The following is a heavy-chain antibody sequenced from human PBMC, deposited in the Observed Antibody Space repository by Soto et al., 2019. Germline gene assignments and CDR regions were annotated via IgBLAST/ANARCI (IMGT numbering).Heavy chain of an antibody. J-gene: IGHJ4*02. CDR1: GFTFDDYA. D-gene: IGHD5-18*01. CDR3: AKASHSYGYYFDY. CDR2: ISWNSGSI. V-gene: IGHV3-9*01. Sequence: PGGSLRLSCAASGFTFDDYAMHWVRQAPGKGLEWVSGISWNSGSIGHADSVKGPFTISRDNAKNSLYLQMNSLRAEDTALYYCAKASHSYGYYFDYWGQGTLVTVSS.